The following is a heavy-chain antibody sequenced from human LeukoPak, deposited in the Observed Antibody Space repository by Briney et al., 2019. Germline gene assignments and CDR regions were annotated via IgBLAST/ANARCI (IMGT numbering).Heavy chain of an antibody. J-gene: IGHJ4*02. V-gene: IGHV3-21*01. D-gene: IGHD2-15*01. CDR1: GFTVSSNY. CDR2: ISSRSTYI. Sequence: PGGSLRLSCAASGFTVSSNYMSWVRQAPGKGLEWVSSISSRSTYIYYADSVKGRFTISRDNAKNTLYQQMNSLRAEDTAVYYCARDEGWLQLFWYFDYWGQGVLVTVS. CDR3: ARDEGWLQLFWYFDY.